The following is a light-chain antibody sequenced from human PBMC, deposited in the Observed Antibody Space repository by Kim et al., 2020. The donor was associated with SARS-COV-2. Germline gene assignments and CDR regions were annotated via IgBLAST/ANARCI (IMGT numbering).Light chain of an antibody. CDR3: QASDSGTVV. J-gene: IGLJ2*01. CDR2: EDA. CDR1: KVGEKY. V-gene: IGLV3-1*01. Sequence: VAPGQTSSITCSGDKVGEKYVYWYQQKAGQSPVLVMYEDAKRPSGIPERFSGSNSGNTATLTISGTQARDEADYYCQASDSGTVVFGGGTQLTVL.